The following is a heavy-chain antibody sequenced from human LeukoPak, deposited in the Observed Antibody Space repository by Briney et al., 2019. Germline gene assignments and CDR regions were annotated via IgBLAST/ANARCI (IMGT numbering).Heavy chain of an antibody. V-gene: IGHV1-2*02. J-gene: IGHJ3*02. Sequence: ASVKVSCKASGYTFTGYYMHWVRQAPGQGLEWMGWINPNSGGTNYAQKFQGRVTMTRDTSISTAYMELSRLRSDDTAVYYCARDRQDGSSTSWLYAFDIWGQGTMVTVSS. CDR2: INPNSGGT. CDR3: ARDRQDGSSTSWLYAFDI. CDR1: GYTFTGYY. D-gene: IGHD2-2*01.